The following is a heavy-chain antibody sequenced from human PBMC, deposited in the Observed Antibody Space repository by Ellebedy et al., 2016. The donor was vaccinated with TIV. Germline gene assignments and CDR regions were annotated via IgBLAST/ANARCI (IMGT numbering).Heavy chain of an antibody. D-gene: IGHD3-16*01. CDR3: AKNSYASGQ. V-gene: IGHV4-59*01. CDR1: GGSIPGSH. Sequence: MPSETLSLTCTVSGGSIPGSHWSWIRQPPGKGLEWIGYIYSSGITNYNPSLKSRVTISVDTSKNQFSLKLRSVTAADTAMYYCAKNSYASGQWGQGTLVTVSS. J-gene: IGHJ4*02. CDR2: IYSSGIT.